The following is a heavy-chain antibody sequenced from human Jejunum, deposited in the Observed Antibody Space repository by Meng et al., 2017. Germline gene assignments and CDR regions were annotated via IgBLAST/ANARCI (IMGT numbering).Heavy chain of an antibody. D-gene: IGHD1/OR15-1a*01. CDR2: ISYSGST. Sequence: QLQLQESGAGLVKASETLSLTCTVSGGSISSSYYYWGWIGQPPGKGLDWTGTISYSGSTYYNPSLKRRVFVSIDTSKDQFSLKLTSAAAADTAIYYCARNRTQGFFDIWSQGTLVTVSS. CDR3: ARNRTQGFFDI. CDR1: GGSISSSYYY. V-gene: IGHV4-39*01. J-gene: IGHJ4*02.